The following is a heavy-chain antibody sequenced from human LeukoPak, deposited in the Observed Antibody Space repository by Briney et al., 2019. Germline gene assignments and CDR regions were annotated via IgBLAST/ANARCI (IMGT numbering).Heavy chain of an antibody. D-gene: IGHD6-19*01. V-gene: IGHV1-69*17. CDR1: GGTFISYG. CDR3: ARSQAVAGTHPFYFDY. Sequence: XVSCKGSGGTFISYGISGVGQARGQGLEGMGGIIPIFGIANYAQKFQGRVTITADKSTSTAYMDLSSLRSEDTAVYYCARSQAVAGTHPFYFDYCGQGTLVTVSS. CDR2: IIPIFGIA. J-gene: IGHJ4*02.